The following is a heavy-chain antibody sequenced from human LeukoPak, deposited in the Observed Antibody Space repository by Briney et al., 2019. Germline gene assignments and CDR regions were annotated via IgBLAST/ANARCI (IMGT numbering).Heavy chain of an antibody. CDR3: ARDAPGNTALDY. D-gene: IGHD5-18*01. V-gene: IGHV3-74*01. CDR2: INGYGSST. J-gene: IGHJ4*02. CDR1: GFTFVSYW. Sequence: GGSLRLSCAASGFTFVSYWMHWVRQAPGKGLVWVSRINGYGSSTDFADSVKGRFTIARDNAKNTLYLQMNSLRAEDTAVYYCARDAPGNTALDYWGQGTLVTVSS.